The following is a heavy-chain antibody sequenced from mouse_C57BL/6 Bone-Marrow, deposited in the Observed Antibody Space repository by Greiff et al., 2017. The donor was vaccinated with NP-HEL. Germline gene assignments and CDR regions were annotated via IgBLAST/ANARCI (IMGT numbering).Heavy chain of an antibody. CDR1: GYTFTTYW. Sequence: QVQLQQPGAELVKPGASVKLSCKASGYTFTTYWMQWVKQRPGQGLEWIGEIDPSASYTTYNQKFKGKATLTVDTSSSTAYMQLSSLTSEDSAVYYCARKAYYGRSYEFAYWGQGTLVTVSA. CDR3: ARKAYYGRSYEFAY. V-gene: IGHV1-50*01. CDR2: IDPSASYT. D-gene: IGHD1-1*01. J-gene: IGHJ3*01.